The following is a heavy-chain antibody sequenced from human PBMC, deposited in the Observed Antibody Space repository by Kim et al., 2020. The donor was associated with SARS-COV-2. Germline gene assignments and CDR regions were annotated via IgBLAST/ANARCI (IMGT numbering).Heavy chain of an antibody. V-gene: IGHV3-33*01. J-gene: IGHJ5*02. CDR3: ARDPPKGTSGWSA. Sequence: YYADAVKGRPTLSRDNSENTVYLQLYRLTVDDTAIYYCARDPPKGTSGWSAWGQGTLVTVSS. D-gene: IGHD6-19*01.